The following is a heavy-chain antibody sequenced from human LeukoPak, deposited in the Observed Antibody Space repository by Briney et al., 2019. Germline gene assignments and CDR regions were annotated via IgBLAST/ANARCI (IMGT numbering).Heavy chain of an antibody. CDR3: AKDPDYGDYSYYFDY. CDR2: INSDGSST. Sequence: PGGSLRLSCAASGFTFSSYWMHWVRQAPGKGLVWVSRINSDGSSTSYADSVKGRFTISRDNSKNTLYLQMNSLRAEDTAVYYCAKDPDYGDYSYYFDYWGQGTLVTVSS. D-gene: IGHD4-17*01. CDR1: GFTFSSYW. V-gene: IGHV3-74*01. J-gene: IGHJ4*02.